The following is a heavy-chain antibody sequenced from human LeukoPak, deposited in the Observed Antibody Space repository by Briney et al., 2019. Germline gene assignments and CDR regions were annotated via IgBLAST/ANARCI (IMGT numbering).Heavy chain of an antibody. CDR3: ARGVVGANDYFYGMDV. V-gene: IGHV5-51*01. Sequence: GESLQTSCKGSGYSFTSYWIGWVRQMPGKGLEWMAIIYPGDSETRYSPSFQGQVTISADKSISTAYLQWRSLKASDTAIYYCARGVVGANDYFYGMDVWGQGTTVTVSS. CDR2: IYPGDSET. J-gene: IGHJ6*02. CDR1: GYSFTSYW. D-gene: IGHD1-26*01.